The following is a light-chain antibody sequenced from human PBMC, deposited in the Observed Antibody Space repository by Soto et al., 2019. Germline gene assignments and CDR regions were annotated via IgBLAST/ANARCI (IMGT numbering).Light chain of an antibody. Sequence: IQMTQSPSTLSASVGDRVTITCQASQTISNWLAWYQQKPGKAPKLLIYKASTLESGVPSRFSGSGSGTEFTLTISSLQPEDFATYYCQQYNSYSQTVGQGTKVDI. J-gene: IGKJ1*01. CDR1: QTISNW. CDR2: KAS. V-gene: IGKV1-5*03. CDR3: QQYNSYSQT.